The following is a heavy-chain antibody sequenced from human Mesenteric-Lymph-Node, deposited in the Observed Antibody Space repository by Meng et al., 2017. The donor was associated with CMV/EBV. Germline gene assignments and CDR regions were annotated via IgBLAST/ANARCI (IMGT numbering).Heavy chain of an antibody. Sequence: GGSLRLSCAASGFTFSDYYMSWIRQAPGKGLEWVSYISSSGSTIYYADSVKGRFTISRDNAKNSLYLQMNSLRAEDTAVYYCARGPLGYCSSTSCRGHYYYGMDVWGQGTTVTVSS. CDR1: GFTFSDYY. CDR3: ARGPLGYCSSTSCRGHYYYGMDV. J-gene: IGHJ6*02. V-gene: IGHV3-11*01. D-gene: IGHD2-2*03. CDR2: ISSSGSTI.